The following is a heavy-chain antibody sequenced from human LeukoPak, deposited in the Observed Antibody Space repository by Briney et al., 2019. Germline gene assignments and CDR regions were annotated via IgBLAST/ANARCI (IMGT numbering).Heavy chain of an antibody. Sequence: GGSLRLSCAASGFTFSNSAMSWVRQAPGKGLEWVSTLSGSGITTYYADSVKGRFTISRDNSKNTLYLQMNSLRAEDTAVYYCAKDNKGGSNRGTLDYWGQGTLVTVSS. V-gene: IGHV3-23*01. CDR1: GFTFSNSA. J-gene: IGHJ4*02. D-gene: IGHD7-27*01. CDR3: AKDNKGGSNRGTLDY. CDR2: LSGSGITT.